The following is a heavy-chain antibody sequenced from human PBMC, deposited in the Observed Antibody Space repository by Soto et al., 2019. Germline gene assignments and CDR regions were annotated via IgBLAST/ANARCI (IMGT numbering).Heavy chain of an antibody. J-gene: IGHJ3*02. CDR1: GYTFTSYY. D-gene: IGHD6-19*01. CDR3: ARQLGGYSSGWIDAFDI. V-gene: IGHV1-46*03. CDR2: INPSGGST. Sequence: QVQLVQSGAEVKKPGASVKVSCKASGYTFTSYYMHWVRQAPGQGLEWMGIINPSGGSTSYAQKFQGRVTMTRETSTSTVYMELSSLSSEDTAVYYCARQLGGYSSGWIDAFDIWGQGTMVTVSS.